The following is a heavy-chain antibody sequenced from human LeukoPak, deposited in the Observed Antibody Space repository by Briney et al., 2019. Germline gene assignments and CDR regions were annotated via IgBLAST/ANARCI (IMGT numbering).Heavy chain of an antibody. CDR1: GFTFSSYA. Sequence: GGSLRLSCAASGFTFSSYAMHWVRQAPGKGLEWVAVISYDGSNKYYADSVKGRFTISRDNSKNTLYLQMNSLRAEDTAVYYCARGRGYSYGLDYWGQGALVTVSS. CDR2: ISYDGSNK. D-gene: IGHD5-18*01. CDR3: ARGRGYSYGLDY. J-gene: IGHJ4*02. V-gene: IGHV3-30-3*01.